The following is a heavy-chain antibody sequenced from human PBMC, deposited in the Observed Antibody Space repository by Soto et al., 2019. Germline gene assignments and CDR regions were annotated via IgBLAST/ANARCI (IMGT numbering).Heavy chain of an antibody. CDR2: ISGSGGST. Sequence: EVQLLESGGGLVQPGGSLRLSCAASGFTFSSYAMSWVRQAPGKGLEWVSAISGSGGSTYYADSVKGRFTISRDNSKNTLYLQMNSLSAEDTAVYYCAKGDSSSWVPAYWGQGTLVTVSS. J-gene: IGHJ4*02. CDR1: GFTFSSYA. D-gene: IGHD6-13*01. CDR3: AKGDSSSWVPAY. V-gene: IGHV3-23*01.